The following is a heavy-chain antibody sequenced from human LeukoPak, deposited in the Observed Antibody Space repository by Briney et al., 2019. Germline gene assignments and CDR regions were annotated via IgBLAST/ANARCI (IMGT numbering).Heavy chain of an antibody. CDR2: INPDSGGT. CDR3: ARAADSGNFYVDY. Sequence: ASVKVSCKASGYTFTGYFIHWVRQAPGQGLEWMGWINPDSGGTNYAQRFQGRVTMTWDTSISTAYMEVSRLTSDDTAMYFCARAADSGNFYVDYWGQGTLVTVSS. J-gene: IGHJ4*02. D-gene: IGHD1-26*01. V-gene: IGHV1-2*02. CDR1: GYTFTGYF.